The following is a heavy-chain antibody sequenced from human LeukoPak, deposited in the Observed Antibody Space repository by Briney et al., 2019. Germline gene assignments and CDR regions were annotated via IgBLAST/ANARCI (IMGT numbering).Heavy chain of an antibody. CDR3: ARLEGSGAPVY. J-gene: IGHJ4*02. CDR2: MPITENT. D-gene: IGHD3-10*01. CDR1: GPSVTDYY. Sequence: PSETLFLTCTVSGPSVTDYYWTWIRQPAGKGLEWIGRMPITENTYYSPSLESRVTISVDGSKNQFSLNLTSLTAADTAVYYCARLEGSGAPVYWGQGIRVTVSS. V-gene: IGHV4-4*07.